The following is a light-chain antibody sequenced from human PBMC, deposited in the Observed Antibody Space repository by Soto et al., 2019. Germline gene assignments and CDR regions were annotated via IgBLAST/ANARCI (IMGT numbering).Light chain of an antibody. CDR2: WAS. CDR3: QQYYSTPWT. CDR1: PSVLYSSNNKNY. Sequence: DIVMTQSPDSLAVSLGERATINCKSSPSVLYSSNNKNYLAWYQHKQGQPPKLLIYWASTRESGVPDRFSGSGAGTDFTLTISSLQAEDVAVYYFQQYYSTPWTFGQGTKVEIK. V-gene: IGKV4-1*01. J-gene: IGKJ1*01.